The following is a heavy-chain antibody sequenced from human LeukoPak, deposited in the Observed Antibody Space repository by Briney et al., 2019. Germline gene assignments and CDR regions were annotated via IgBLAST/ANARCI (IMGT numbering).Heavy chain of an antibody. V-gene: IGHV4-59*01. J-gene: IGHJ3*02. CDR1: GGSISSYY. CDR3: ASFTLRLDAFDI. Sequence: ASETLSLTCTVSGGSISSYYWGWIRLPPGQGLEWIEYIYYSGSTNYNPSLKSRVTISVDTSKNQFSLKLSSVTAADTAVYYCASFTLRLDAFDIWGQGTMVTVSS. CDR2: IYYSGST. D-gene: IGHD3-16*01.